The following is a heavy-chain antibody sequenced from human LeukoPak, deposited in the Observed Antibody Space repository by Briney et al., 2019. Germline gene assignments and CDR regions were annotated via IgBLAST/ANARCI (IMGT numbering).Heavy chain of an antibody. V-gene: IGHV3-21*01. J-gene: IGHJ4*02. CDR3: ARVSGRLERQSDLDY. Sequence: PGGSLRLSCAASGFTFAGYSMNWVRQAPGKGLEWVSSISGDSTYIYNAGSVKGRFTISRDNAQASLYLQMISLSADDTAVYYCARVSGRLERQSDLDYWGQGTLVIVSS. D-gene: IGHD1-1*01. CDR2: ISGDSTYI. CDR1: GFTFAGYS.